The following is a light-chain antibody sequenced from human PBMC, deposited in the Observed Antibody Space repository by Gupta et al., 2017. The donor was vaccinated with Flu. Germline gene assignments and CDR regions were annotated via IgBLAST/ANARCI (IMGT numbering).Light chain of an antibody. CDR1: STDIGRYNY. CDR3: SSYTNSSTRL. V-gene: IGLV2-14*01. J-gene: IGLJ2*01. Sequence: QSPLTQPASVSGSPGQSITISCPGTSTDIGRYNYVSWYQQHPGKAPKLIIYEARSRPSGISNRFSGSKSGNTASLTISGLQAEDEADYYCSSYTNSSTRLFGGGTKLTVL. CDR2: EAR.